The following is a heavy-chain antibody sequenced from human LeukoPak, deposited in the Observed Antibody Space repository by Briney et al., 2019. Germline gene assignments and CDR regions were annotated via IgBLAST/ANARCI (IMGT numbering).Heavy chain of an antibody. CDR1: GYTFTSYG. J-gene: IGHJ4*02. Sequence: ASVKVSCKASGYTFTSYGISWVRQAPGQGLEWMGWMNPNTGNAGYAQNFQDRVTITWDASISTAYMDLSSLRSEDTAVYYCARVGYSNSYDYWGQGTLVTVSS. CDR3: ARVGYSNSYDY. CDR2: MNPNTGNA. D-gene: IGHD4-11*01. V-gene: IGHV1-8*03.